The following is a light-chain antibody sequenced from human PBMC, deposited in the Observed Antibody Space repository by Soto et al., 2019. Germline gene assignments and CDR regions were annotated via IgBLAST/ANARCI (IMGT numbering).Light chain of an antibody. V-gene: IGKV3-20*01. Sequence: VLTQSPGTLSLSPGERATLSCRASQTISNTFLAWYQQKPGQAPRLLIYGASSRANDIPDRFSGSGSGTDFTLTIGRLEPEDFAVYYCQQFGVSPTFGGGTKVDIK. CDR1: QTISNTF. J-gene: IGKJ4*01. CDR2: GAS. CDR3: QQFGVSPT.